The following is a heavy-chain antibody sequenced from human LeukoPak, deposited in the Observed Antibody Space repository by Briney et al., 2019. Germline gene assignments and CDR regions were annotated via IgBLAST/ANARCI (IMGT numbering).Heavy chain of an antibody. V-gene: IGHV3-74*01. CDR1: GFTLSTYW. J-gene: IGHJ6*02. CDR3: TRDLDYSSWNYGMDV. D-gene: IGHD6-13*01. Sequence: PGGSLRLSCAASGFTLSTYWMHWVRQPPGKGLVWVSRIKSDGSTTSYVDSVKGRFTISRDNAKNTLYLQMNSLRAEDTAVYYCTRDLDYSSWNYGMDVWGQGTTVIVSS. CDR2: IKSDGSTT.